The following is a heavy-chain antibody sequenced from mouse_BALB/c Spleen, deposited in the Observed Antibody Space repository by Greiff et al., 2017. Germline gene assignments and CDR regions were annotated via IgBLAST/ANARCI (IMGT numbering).Heavy chain of an antibody. D-gene: IGHD2-5*01. V-gene: IGHV3-8*02. CDR1: GYSITSGY. CDR2: ISYSGST. J-gene: IGHJ4*01. CDR3: ARWGVRRRDAMDY. Sequence: EVQLQESGPSLVKPSQTLSLTCSVTGYSITSGYWNWIRKFPGNKLEYMGYISYSGSTYYNPSLKSRISITRDTSKNQYYLQLNSVTTEDTATYCCARWGVRRRDAMDYWGQGTSVTVSS.